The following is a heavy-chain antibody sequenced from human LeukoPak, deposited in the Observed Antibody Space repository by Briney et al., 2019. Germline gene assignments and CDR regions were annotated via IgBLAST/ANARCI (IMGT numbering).Heavy chain of an antibody. D-gene: IGHD1-1*01. CDR1: GFTFSSYS. CDR2: ISGSGGRI. V-gene: IGHV3-23*01. J-gene: IGHJ4*02. Sequence: GGSLRLSWAPSGFTFSSYSMSSVREAPGKRLWRVSSISGSGGRIDYADYVKGRFTISRDNSKNTLSLQMNSLTDEDTAVYYCAKNPRLEGWIYFDSWGQGILVTVSS. CDR3: AKNPRLEGWIYFDS.